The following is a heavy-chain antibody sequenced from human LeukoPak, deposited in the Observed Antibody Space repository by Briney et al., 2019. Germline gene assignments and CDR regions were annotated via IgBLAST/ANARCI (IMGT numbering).Heavy chain of an antibody. J-gene: IGHJ4*02. D-gene: IGHD5-24*01. CDR2: INPNSGGT. CDR3: AEVRDGGLDY. CDR1: GYTFTSYD. V-gene: IGHV1-2*02. Sequence: ASVKVSCKXSGYTFTSYDINWVRQAPGQGLEWMGWINPNSGGTNYAQKFQGRVTMTRDTSISTAYMELSRLRSDDTAVYYCAEVRDGGLDYWGQGTLVTVSS.